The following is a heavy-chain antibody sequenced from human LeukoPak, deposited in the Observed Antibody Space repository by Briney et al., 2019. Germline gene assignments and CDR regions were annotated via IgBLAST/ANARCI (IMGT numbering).Heavy chain of an antibody. CDR1: GYTFTGYY. D-gene: IGHD3-10*01. J-gene: IGHJ4*02. Sequence: GASVKVSCKASGYTFTGYYMHWVRQAPGQGLEWMGWINPNSGGTNYAQKFQGRVIMTRDTSISTAYMELSRLRSDDTAVYYCARGRGTMVRGVMENFDYWGQGTLVTVSS. CDR2: INPNSGGT. V-gene: IGHV1-2*02. CDR3: ARGRGTMVRGVMENFDY.